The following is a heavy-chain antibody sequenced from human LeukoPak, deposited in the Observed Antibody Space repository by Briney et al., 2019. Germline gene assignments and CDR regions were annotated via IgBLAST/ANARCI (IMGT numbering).Heavy chain of an antibody. J-gene: IGHJ4*02. Sequence: PSETLSLTCAVYGGSFSVYYWSWIRQPPGKGLEWIGEINHSGSTNYNPSLKSRVTISVDTSKNQFSLKLSSVTAADTAVYYCARGLMDCSSTSCDYWGQGTLVTVSS. V-gene: IGHV4-34*01. CDR2: INHSGST. CDR1: GGSFSVYY. D-gene: IGHD2-2*01. CDR3: ARGLMDCSSTSCDY.